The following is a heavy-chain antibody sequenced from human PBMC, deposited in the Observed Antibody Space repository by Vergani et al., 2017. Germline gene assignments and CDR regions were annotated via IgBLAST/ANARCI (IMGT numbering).Heavy chain of an antibody. V-gene: IGHV3-48*01. CDR2: ISSSSSTI. Sequence: EVQLVESGGGLVQPGGSLRLSCAASGFTFSSYSMNWVRQAPGKGLEWVSYISSSSSTIYYADSVKGRFTLSRDNAKNSLYLQMNSPRAEDTAVYYGARGAENMAAPPPPVSYYFDYWGQGTLVTVSS. CDR1: GFTFSSYS. J-gene: IGHJ4*02. CDR3: ARGAENMAAPPPPVSYYFDY. D-gene: IGHD6-13*01.